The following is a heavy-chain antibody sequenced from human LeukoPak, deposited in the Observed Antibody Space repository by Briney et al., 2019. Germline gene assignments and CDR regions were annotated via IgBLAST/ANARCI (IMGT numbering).Heavy chain of an antibody. CDR3: AACSYYYDSSGYYPW. J-gene: IGHJ4*02. D-gene: IGHD3-22*01. V-gene: IGHV4-59*01. CDR1: SGSISHFY. Sequence: PSETLSLTCTVSSGSISHFYWNWIRQPPGKGLEWIGYIHYSGSTNYNPSLKSRVTISVDSSKNQFSLRLSSVTAADTAVYYCAACSYYYDSSGYYPWWGQGTLVTVSS. CDR2: IHYSGST.